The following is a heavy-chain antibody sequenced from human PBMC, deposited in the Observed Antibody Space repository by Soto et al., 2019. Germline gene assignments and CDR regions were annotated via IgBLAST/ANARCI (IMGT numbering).Heavy chain of an antibody. CDR2: IFYSGST. CDR3: ASMIGDPVLSFDS. V-gene: IGHV4-59*01. Sequence: QVQLQESGPGLVKPSETLSLTCTVSGGSISSYYWSWIRQPPGKGLEWIGFIFYSGSTSYNPSLTXRXXISIATSEYQFSLKLTSVTAADTAVYYCASMIGDPVLSFDSWGQGTLVAVSS. D-gene: IGHD3-10*02. CDR1: GGSISSYY. J-gene: IGHJ5*01.